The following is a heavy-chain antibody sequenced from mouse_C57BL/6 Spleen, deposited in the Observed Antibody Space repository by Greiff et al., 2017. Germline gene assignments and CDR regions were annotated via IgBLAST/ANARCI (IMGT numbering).Heavy chain of an antibody. Sequence: QVQLQQSGPGLVQPSQSLSITCTVSGFSLTSYGVHWVRQSPGKGLEWLGMIWRGGSTDYNAAFMSRLSITKDNSKCQVFFKMNSLQADDTSRYYSAKNSDDSGSSYFDYWGQGTTLTVSS. CDR3: AKNSDDSGSSYFDY. CDR1: GFSLTSYG. J-gene: IGHJ2*01. CDR2: IWRGGST. D-gene: IGHD1-1*01. V-gene: IGHV2-5*01.